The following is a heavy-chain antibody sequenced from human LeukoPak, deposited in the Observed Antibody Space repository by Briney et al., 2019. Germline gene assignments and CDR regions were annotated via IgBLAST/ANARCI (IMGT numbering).Heavy chain of an antibody. CDR2: ISSSSSYI. CDR1: GFTFSSYS. Sequence: GGSLRLSCAASGFTFSSYSMNWVRQAPGKGLEWVSSISSSSSYIYYADSVKGRFTISRDNAKNSLYLQMNSLRAEDTVVYYCARDQGYYYMDVWGKGTTVTVSS. CDR3: ARDQGYYYMDV. J-gene: IGHJ6*03. V-gene: IGHV3-21*01.